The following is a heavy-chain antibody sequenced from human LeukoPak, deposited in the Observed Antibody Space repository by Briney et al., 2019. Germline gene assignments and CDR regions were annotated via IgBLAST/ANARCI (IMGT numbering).Heavy chain of an antibody. V-gene: IGHV1-18*01. D-gene: IGHD6-13*01. CDR2: ISAYNGNT. J-gene: IGHJ4*02. CDR1: GYTFTSYG. Sequence: GASVNVSCKASGYTFTSYGISWVRQAPGQGLEWMGWISAYNGNTNYAQKLQGRVTMTTDTSTSTAYMELRSLRSDDTAAYYCARAPAGYSSSWYIYWGQGTLVTVSS. CDR3: ARAPAGYSSSWYIY.